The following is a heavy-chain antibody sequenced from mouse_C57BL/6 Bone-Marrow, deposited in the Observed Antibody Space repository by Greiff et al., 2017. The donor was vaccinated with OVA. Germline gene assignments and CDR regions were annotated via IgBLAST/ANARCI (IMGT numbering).Heavy chain of an antibody. V-gene: IGHV1-81*01. J-gene: IGHJ4*01. CDR2: IYPRSGNT. D-gene: IGHD1-1*01. CDR3: ARWGYYGSSPYAMDY. Sequence: VKVVESGAELARPGASVKLSCKASGYTFTSYGISWVKQRTGQGLEWIGEIYPRSGNTYYNEKFKGKATLTADKSSSTAYMELRSLTSEDSAVYFCARWGYYGSSPYAMDYWGQGTSVTVSS. CDR1: GYTFTSYG.